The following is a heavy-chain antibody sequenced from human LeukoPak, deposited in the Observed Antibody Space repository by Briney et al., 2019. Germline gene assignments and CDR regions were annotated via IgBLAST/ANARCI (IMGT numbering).Heavy chain of an antibody. D-gene: IGHD6-13*01. CDR3: AREAAADVFDI. V-gene: IGHV3-48*03. Sequence: SGGSLRLSCAASRFTFSSYEMNWVRQTPGKGLEWVSYISSSGSTISYADSVEGRFTISRDNAKNSLYLQMNSLRADDTAVYYCAREAAADVFDIWGQGTMVTVSS. CDR2: ISSSGSTI. CDR1: RFTFSSYE. J-gene: IGHJ3*02.